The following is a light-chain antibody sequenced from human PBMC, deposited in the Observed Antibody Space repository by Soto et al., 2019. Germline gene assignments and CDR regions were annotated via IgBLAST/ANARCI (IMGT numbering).Light chain of an antibody. J-gene: IGKJ1*01. Sequence: DIQMTQSPSTLSASVGARVTITCRASQSIGTWLAWYHQKPGKAPKLLIYKASNLESGVPSRFSGSGSGTEFSLTISSLQPDDFATYYCQQYNSYSSWTFGQGTKVEIK. CDR2: KAS. V-gene: IGKV1-5*03. CDR3: QQYNSYSSWT. CDR1: QSIGTW.